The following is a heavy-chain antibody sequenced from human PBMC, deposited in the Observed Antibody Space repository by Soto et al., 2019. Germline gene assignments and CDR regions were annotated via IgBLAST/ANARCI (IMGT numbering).Heavy chain of an antibody. J-gene: IGHJ5*02. Sequence: PSETLSLTCTVSGGSVSNDNFYWSWIRQPPGKGLEWIGYVHSSGITNYNPSLKRRVTISVDTSRNQFSLRLSSVTAADTAVYHCARGLTMGQLPSHFDHWGQGTLVTVSS. CDR3: ARGLTMGQLPSHFDH. CDR2: VHSSGIT. D-gene: IGHD3-16*01. CDR1: GGSVSNDNFY. V-gene: IGHV4-61*01.